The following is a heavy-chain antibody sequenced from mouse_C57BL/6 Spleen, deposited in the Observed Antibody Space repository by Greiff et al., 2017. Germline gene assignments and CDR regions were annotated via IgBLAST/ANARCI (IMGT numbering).Heavy chain of an antibody. CDR1: GYTFTEYT. CDR3: ASHEGYDYDRDYYAMDY. D-gene: IGHD2-4*01. Sequence: VQLQQSGAELVKPGASVKLSCKASGYTFTEYTIHWVKQRSGQGLEWIGWFYPGSGSIKYNENFKDKATLTADKSSSTVYMELSRVTSEDSAVYFCASHEGYDYDRDYYAMDYWGQGTSVTVSS. CDR2: FYPGSGSI. J-gene: IGHJ4*01. V-gene: IGHV1-62-2*01.